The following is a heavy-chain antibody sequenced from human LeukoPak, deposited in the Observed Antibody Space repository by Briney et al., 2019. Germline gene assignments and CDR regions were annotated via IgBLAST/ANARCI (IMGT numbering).Heavy chain of an antibody. CDR1: GFAFSRQD. J-gene: IGHJ4*02. V-gene: IGHV3-23*01. D-gene: IGHD6-19*01. CDR2: ISDSGDRT. Sequence: GGSLRLSCAASGFAFSRQDMGWVRQAPGKGLEGVSAISDSGDRTYYVDSVKGRFTISRDNSKNTLYLQMNSLRADDTAVYYCAKDARRSSGWYFFDHWGQGILVTVSS. CDR3: AKDARRSSGWYFFDH.